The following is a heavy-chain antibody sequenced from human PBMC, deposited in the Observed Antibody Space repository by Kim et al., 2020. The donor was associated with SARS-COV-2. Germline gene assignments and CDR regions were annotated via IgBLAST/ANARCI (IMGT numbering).Heavy chain of an antibody. J-gene: IGHJ3*02. V-gene: IGHV4-59*01. CDR2: IYYSGST. CDR1: GGSISSYY. Sequence: SETLSLTCTVSGGSISSYYWSWIRQPPGKGLEWIGYIYYSGSTNYNPSLKSRVTISVDTSKNQFSLKLSSVTAADTAVYYCARVTSSVEYYYDSSGHTSDAFDIWGQGTMVTVSS. D-gene: IGHD3-22*01. CDR3: ARVTSSVEYYYDSSGHTSDAFDI.